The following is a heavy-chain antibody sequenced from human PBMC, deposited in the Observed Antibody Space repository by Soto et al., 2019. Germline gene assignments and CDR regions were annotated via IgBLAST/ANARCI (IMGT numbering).Heavy chain of an antibody. V-gene: IGHV4-39*01. CDR1: GASISVHSYY. D-gene: IGHD1-20*01. CDR2: SYYSGTT. Sequence: PSETLSLTCTVSGASISVHSYYWTWIRQPPGRGLEWIGSSYYSGTTYFNPSLKSRATISVDTSKNQFSLRLTSVTAADTAIYYCTRRHNWNDNYFDPGAREPWSP. CDR3: TRRHNWNDNYFDP. J-gene: IGHJ5*02.